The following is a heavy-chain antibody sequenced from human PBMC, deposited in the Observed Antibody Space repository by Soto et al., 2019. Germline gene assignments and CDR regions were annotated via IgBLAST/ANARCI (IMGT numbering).Heavy chain of an antibody. CDR3: AKGAIAARYYYYYGMDV. CDR2: ISWDGGST. J-gene: IGHJ6*02. V-gene: IGHV3-43D*03. CDR1: GFTFDDYA. D-gene: IGHD6-6*01. Sequence: GGSLRLSCAASGFTFDDYAMHWVRQAPGKGLEWVSLISWDGGSTYYADSVKGRFTISRENSKNSLYLQMNSLRAEDTALYYCAKGAIAARYYYYYGMDVWGQGTTVTVSS.